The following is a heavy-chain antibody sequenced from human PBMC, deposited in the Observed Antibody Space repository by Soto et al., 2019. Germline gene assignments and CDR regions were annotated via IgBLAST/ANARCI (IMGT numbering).Heavy chain of an antibody. J-gene: IGHJ6*02. D-gene: IGHD3-22*01. Sequence: SVKVSCKASGGTFSGYAISWVRQAPGQGLEWMGGIIPIFGTANYAQKFQGRVTITADESTSTAYMELSSLRSEDTAVYYCARGNYYEENYYGMDVWGQGTTVTV. CDR3: ARGNYYEENYYGMDV. V-gene: IGHV1-69*13. CDR2: IIPIFGTA. CDR1: GGTFSGYA.